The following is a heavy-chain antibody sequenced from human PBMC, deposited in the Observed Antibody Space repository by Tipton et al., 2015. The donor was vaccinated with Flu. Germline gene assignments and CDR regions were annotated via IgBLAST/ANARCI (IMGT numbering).Heavy chain of an antibody. CDR3: ARDPSLGMPDYFDS. Sequence: TLSLTCSVSGFSITSSYYWTWIRQSPGQGLEWIGSVSHTGTTYYNPSLKSRVTISVDTSKKQFSLQLRSVTAADTAVYYCARDPSLGMPDYFDSWGPGNPGHRLL. D-gene: IGHD2-2*01. V-gene: IGHV4-38-2*02. J-gene: IGHJ4*02. CDR2: VSHTGTT. CDR1: GFSITSSYY.